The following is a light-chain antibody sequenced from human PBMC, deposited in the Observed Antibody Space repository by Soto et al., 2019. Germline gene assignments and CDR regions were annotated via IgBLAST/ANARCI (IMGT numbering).Light chain of an antibody. J-gene: IGLJ2*01. CDR3: QSYDNRLSVV. CDR2: GDT. Sequence: QSVLTQPPSVSGAPGQRVTISCTGSSSNIGAGYDVHWYQQVPGTAPKLLMYGDTNRPSGVPDRFSGSKSGSSASLAITGLQAEDEADYYCQSYDNRLSVVFGGGTKLTVL. CDR1: SSNIGAGYD. V-gene: IGLV1-40*01.